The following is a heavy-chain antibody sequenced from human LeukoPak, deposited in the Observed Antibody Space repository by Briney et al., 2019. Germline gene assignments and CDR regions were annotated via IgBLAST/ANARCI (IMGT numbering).Heavy chain of an antibody. CDR2: INPNSGGT. J-gene: IGHJ4*02. CDR3: ARADWNYGIDY. D-gene: IGHD1-7*01. Sequence: ASVTVSCKASGYTFTGYYMHWLRQAPGQGLEWMGWINPNSGGTNYAQKFQGRVTMTRDTSISTAYMELSRLRSDDTAVYYCARADWNYGIDYWGQGTLVTVSS. V-gene: IGHV1-2*02. CDR1: GYTFTGYY.